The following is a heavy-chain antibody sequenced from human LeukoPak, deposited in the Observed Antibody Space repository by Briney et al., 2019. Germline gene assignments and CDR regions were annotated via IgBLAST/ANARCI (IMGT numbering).Heavy chain of an antibody. D-gene: IGHD6-13*01. V-gene: IGHV3-48*03. Sequence: GGSLRLSCAASGFTFSSYEMHWVRQAPGKGLEWVSYISSSGSTIYYADSVKGRFTISRDNAKNSLYLQMNSLRAEDTAVYYCARVGVFSSSWLLYWGQGTLVTVSS. J-gene: IGHJ4*02. CDR2: ISSSGSTI. CDR3: ARVGVFSSSWLLY. CDR1: GFTFSSYE.